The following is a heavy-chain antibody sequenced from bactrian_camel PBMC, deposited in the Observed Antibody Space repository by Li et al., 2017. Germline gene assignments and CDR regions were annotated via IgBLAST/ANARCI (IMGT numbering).Heavy chain of an antibody. CDR2: YHLGGVT. CDR1: SGVNC. V-gene: IGHV3S53*01. Sequence: HVQLVESGGGSVQAGGSLRLSCVASSGVNCMGWFRQAPGKEREWVAHGYHLGGVTAYSDFAKGRFTISRDSVKNTLVLQMNNLKPEDTATYYCNIGLCGTWPPGQDNYWGHGTQVTVS. CDR3: NIGLCGTWPPGQDNY. J-gene: IGHJ4*01. D-gene: IGHD5*01.